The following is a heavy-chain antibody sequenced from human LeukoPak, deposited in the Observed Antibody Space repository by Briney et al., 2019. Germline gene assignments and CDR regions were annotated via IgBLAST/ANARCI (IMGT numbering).Heavy chain of an antibody. D-gene: IGHD6-19*01. V-gene: IGHV3-48*04. CDR2: ISSSSRTI. J-gene: IGHJ6*03. CDR3: ARASISSGWYQVPAGTGYYYYYMDV. CDR1: GFTFSSYS. Sequence: GGSLRLSCAPSGFTFSSYSMNWVRQAPGKGLEWVSYISSSSRTIYYADSVKGRFTIYRDNAKNSLYLQMNSLRAEDTAVYYRARASISSGWYQVPAGTGYYYYYMDVWGKGTTVTASS.